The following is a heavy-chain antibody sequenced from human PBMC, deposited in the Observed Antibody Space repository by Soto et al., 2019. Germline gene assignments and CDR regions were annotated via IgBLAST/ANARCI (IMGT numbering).Heavy chain of an antibody. Sequence: GASVKVSCKVSGYTLNELSMHWVQQAPGKGLEWMGGFDPEDGETIYAQKFQGRVTMTEDTSTDTAYMELSSLRSEDTAVYYCAMGDYSNNPYYYCGMDVWGQGTTVTVSS. CDR3: AMGDYSNNPYYYCGMDV. D-gene: IGHD4-4*01. J-gene: IGHJ6*02. V-gene: IGHV1-24*01. CDR2: FDPEDGET. CDR1: GYTLNELS.